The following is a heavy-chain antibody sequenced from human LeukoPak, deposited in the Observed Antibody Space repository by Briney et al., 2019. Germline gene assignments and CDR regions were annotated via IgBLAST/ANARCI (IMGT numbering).Heavy chain of an antibody. D-gene: IGHD3-22*01. CDR2: IWYDGSNK. CDR3: ARDGPLYYYDSSGYYLDY. Sequence: PGRSLRLSCAASGFTFSSYGMHWVRQAPGKGLERVAVIWYDGSNKYYADSVKGRFTISRDNSKNTLYMQMNRLRAEDTAVYYCARDGPLYYYDSSGYYLDYWGQGTLVTVSS. V-gene: IGHV3-33*01. CDR1: GFTFSSYG. J-gene: IGHJ4*02.